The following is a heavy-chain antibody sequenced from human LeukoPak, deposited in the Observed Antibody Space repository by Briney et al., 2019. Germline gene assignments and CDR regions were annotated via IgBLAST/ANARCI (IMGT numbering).Heavy chain of an antibody. CDR2: ISGSGTI. CDR3: ARDSGTTGEVKFDP. D-gene: IGHD3-10*01. V-gene: IGHV4-4*07. CDR1: GGSINSY. J-gene: IGHJ5*02. Sequence: SETLSLTCTVSGGSINSYWSWIRQPAGKGLEWIGRISGSGTITYNPTLQSRLSISIDTSKNQFSLKLMSVTAADTAVYYCARDSGTTGEVKFDPWGQGTLVTVSS.